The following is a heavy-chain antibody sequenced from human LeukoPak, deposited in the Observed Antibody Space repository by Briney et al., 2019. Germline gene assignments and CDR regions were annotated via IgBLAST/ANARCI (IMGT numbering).Heavy chain of an antibody. V-gene: IGHV4-59*01. CDR1: GGPISNYY. D-gene: IGHD2-2*02. J-gene: IGHJ5*02. Sequence: PSETLSLTCTVSGGPISNYYWSWIRQPPGKGLEWIGYIYYTGSTKFNPSLKSRVTISVDTSKNQFSLMLTSVTAADTAVYYCAREGYTNSMGVNWFDPWGQGILSPSPQ. CDR2: IYYTGST. CDR3: AREGYTNSMGVNWFDP.